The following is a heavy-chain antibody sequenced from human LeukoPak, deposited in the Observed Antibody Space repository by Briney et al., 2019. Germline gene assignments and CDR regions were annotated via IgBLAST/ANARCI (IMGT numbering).Heavy chain of an antibody. D-gene: IGHD6-19*01. CDR1: ALTFSSYA. CDR3: AKDGRIAVAGTLGGDWFDP. V-gene: IGHV3-23*01. J-gene: IGHJ5*02. Sequence: RESMTLSSAPSALTFSSYAMSCVRQAPGKVLEWVSAISGSGGSTYYADSVKGRFTISRHNSKNTLYLQMNSLRAEDTAVYYCAKDGRIAVAGTLGGDWFDPWGQGTLVTVSS. CDR2: ISGSGGST.